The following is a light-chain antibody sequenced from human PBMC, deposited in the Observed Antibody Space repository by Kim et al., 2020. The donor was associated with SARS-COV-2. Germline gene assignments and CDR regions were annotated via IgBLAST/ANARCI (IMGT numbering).Light chain of an antibody. CDR2: AAS. Sequence: DIQMTQSPSSLSASVGDRVTVTCRASQAINNYLAWYQQKPGKAPRLLIYAASVLQSVVPSRFSGSGSGTDFTLTITSLQPEDVATYYCQKYNRAPRSFGPGTKVDIK. V-gene: IGKV1-27*01. CDR3: QKYNRAPRS. CDR1: QAINNY. J-gene: IGKJ3*01.